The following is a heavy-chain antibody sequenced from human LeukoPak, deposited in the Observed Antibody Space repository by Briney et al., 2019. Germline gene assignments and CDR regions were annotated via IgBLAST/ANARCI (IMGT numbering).Heavy chain of an antibody. CDR2: ISSSGSTI. CDR1: GGSISSYY. D-gene: IGHD6-13*01. V-gene: IGHV3-11*01. Sequence: LSLTCTVSGGSISSYYWSWIRQPAGKGLEWVSYISSSGSTIYYADSVKGRFTISRDNAKNSLYLQMNSLRDEDTAVYYCARGITDSSSWRGYFDYWGQGTLVTVSS. J-gene: IGHJ4*02. CDR3: ARGITDSSSWRGYFDY.